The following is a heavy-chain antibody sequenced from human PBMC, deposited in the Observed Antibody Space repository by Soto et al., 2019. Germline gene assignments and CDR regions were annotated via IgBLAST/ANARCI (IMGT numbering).Heavy chain of an antibody. CDR3: AKISGSWSTFEY. CDR2: ISGGGGST. V-gene: IGHV3-23*01. J-gene: IGHJ4*02. Sequence: PGGSLRLSCAASGFTFSNYVMTWVRQAPGKGLGWVSTISGGGGSTYYADSVKGRFTISRDNSKNTLYLQMNSLRAEDTAVYYCAKISGSWSTFEYWGQGTLVTVSS. CDR1: GFTFSNYV. D-gene: IGHD6-25*01.